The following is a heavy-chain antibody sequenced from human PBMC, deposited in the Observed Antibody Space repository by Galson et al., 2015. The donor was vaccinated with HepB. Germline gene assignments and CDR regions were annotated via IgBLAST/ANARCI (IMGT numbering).Heavy chain of an antibody. Sequence: SVKVSCKASGGTFSSRTISWVRQAPGQGLEWMGGIIPIFPMTNCAQRFQGSVTITADTSTSTAYMELSSLKSEDTAVYFCATGKGTTYNMDVWGQGTTITVSS. D-gene: IGHD5-24*01. CDR1: GGTFSSRT. CDR3: ATGKGTTYNMDV. CDR2: IIPIFPMT. J-gene: IGHJ6*02. V-gene: IGHV1-69*10.